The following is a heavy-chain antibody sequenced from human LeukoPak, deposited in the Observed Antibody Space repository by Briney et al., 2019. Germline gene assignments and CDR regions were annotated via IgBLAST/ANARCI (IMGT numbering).Heavy chain of an antibody. V-gene: IGHV1-46*01. D-gene: IGHD6-19*01. J-gene: IGHJ4*02. Sequence: ASVKVSCKGSGYTFTGYYMHWVRQAPGQWLEWMGIINPSGGSTSYAQKFQGRVTMTRDTSTSTVYMELSSLRSEDTAVYYCARVSGSSWQWLVPGSLDYWGQGTRVTVSS. CDR2: INPSGGST. CDR3: ARVSGSSWQWLVPGSLDY. CDR1: GYTFTGYY.